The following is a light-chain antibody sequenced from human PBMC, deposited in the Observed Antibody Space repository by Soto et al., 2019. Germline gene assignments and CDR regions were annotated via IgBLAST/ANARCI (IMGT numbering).Light chain of an antibody. J-gene: IGLJ1*01. Sequence: QSALTQPASVSGSPGQSITISCTGTSSDVGGYNYVSWYQQHPGKAPKLMIYDVSNRPSGGSNRFSGSKSGNTASLTISGLQAEDEGDYYCSSYTSSSTLDVFGTGTKLTVL. CDR1: SSDVGGYNY. CDR3: SSYTSSSTLDV. V-gene: IGLV2-14*03. CDR2: DVS.